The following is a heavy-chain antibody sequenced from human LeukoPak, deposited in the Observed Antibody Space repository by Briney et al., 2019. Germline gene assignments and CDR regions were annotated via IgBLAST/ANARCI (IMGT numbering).Heavy chain of an antibody. J-gene: IGHJ3*02. D-gene: IGHD7-27*01. Sequence: PGGSLRLSCAASGFTFDDYTVHWVRQPPGKGLEWVSGITGNSGSTDYADSVRGRFTISRDNAKNSLYLQMNTLREDDTALYYCAKGNWGNAFDIWGQGTMVTVSS. CDR2: ITGNSGST. CDR3: AKGNWGNAFDI. V-gene: IGHV3-9*01. CDR1: GFTFDDYT.